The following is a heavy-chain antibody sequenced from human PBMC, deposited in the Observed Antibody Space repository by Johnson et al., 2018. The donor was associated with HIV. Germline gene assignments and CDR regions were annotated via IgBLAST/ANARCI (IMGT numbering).Heavy chain of an antibody. D-gene: IGHD1-1*01. CDR3: ARRVEGRRSANDAFDI. CDR2: ISSSGSTI. CDR1: GFTFSDYY. Sequence: QVQLVESGGGLVKPGGSLRLSCVASGFTFSDYYMSWIRQAPGKGLEWVSYISSSGSTIYYADSVKGRFTISRDNANNSLYLQMNSLGAEDTAVYYCARRVEGRRSANDAFDIWGQGTMVTVSS. J-gene: IGHJ3*02. V-gene: IGHV3-11*04.